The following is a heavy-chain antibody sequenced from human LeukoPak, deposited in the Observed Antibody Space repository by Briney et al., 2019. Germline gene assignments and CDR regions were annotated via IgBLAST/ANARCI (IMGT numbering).Heavy chain of an antibody. CDR1: GFTFSSYW. Sequence: GGSLRLSCAASGFTFSSYWMHWVRQAPGKGLGGVSRINDDGRSTSYADSVEGRFTISRDNAKNTLYLQINSLRAEDTAVYYCARVRWGGLYYFDYWGQGTLVTVSS. CDR3: ARVRWGGLYYFDY. CDR2: INDDGRST. D-gene: IGHD3-16*01. V-gene: IGHV3-74*01. J-gene: IGHJ4*02.